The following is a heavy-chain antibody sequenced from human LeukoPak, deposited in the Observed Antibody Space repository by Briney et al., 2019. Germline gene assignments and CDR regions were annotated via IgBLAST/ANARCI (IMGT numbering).Heavy chain of an antibody. CDR2: IHRSGST. CDR1: GGSISTYY. V-gene: IGHV4-4*07. J-gene: IGHJ4*02. Sequence: SEALSLTCTVSGGSISTYYWSWIRQSAGKGLEWIGRIHRSGSTNYNPSLVSRVTMSVDTSKNQFSLKVGSVTAADTGAYYCARAPEFSSGWLLDCWGQGSLVTVSS. D-gene: IGHD6-19*01. CDR3: ARAPEFSSGWLLDC.